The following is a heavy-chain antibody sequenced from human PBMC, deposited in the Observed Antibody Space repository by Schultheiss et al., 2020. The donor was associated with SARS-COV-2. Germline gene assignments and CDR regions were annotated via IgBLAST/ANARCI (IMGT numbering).Heavy chain of an antibody. CDR1: GYTFTSYY. V-gene: IGHV1-46*01. D-gene: IGHD3-3*01. CDR3: ARGSTTYYDFWSGYLADYYYYMDV. Sequence: GESLKISCKASGYTFTSYYMHWVRQAPGQGLEWMGIINPSGGSTSYAQKFQGRVTMTRDTSTSTVYMELSSLRSEDTAVYYCARGSTTYYDFWSGYLADYYYYMDVWGKGTTVTVSS. CDR2: INPSGGST. J-gene: IGHJ6*03.